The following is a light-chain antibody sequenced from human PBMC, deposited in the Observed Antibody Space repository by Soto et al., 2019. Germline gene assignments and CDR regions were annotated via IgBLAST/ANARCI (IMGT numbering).Light chain of an antibody. V-gene: IGKV3-20*01. CDR2: GAS. CDR1: QSVSSNY. Sequence: EIVLTQSPGTLSLSPGERATLSCRASQSVSSNYLAWYQQKPGQAPRLLIYGASSRATGVPDRFTGSGSGTDFTLTIIRLEPEDFAMYYCQHYGDSPRRFGQGTKVEI. CDR3: QHYGDSPRR. J-gene: IGKJ1*01.